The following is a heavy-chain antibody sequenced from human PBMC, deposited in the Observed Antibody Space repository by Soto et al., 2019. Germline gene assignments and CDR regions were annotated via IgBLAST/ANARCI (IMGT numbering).Heavy chain of an antibody. J-gene: IGHJ4*02. D-gene: IGHD2-15*01. CDR1: GFTFSSYG. CDR2: ISYDGSNK. CDR3: AKELENCSGGSCYSEEIDY. Sequence: GGSLRLSCAASGFTFSSYGMHWGRQAPGKGLEWVAVISYDGSNKYYADSVKGRFTISRDNSKNTLYLQMNSLRAEDTAVYYCAKELENCSGGSCYSEEIDYWGQGT. V-gene: IGHV3-30*18.